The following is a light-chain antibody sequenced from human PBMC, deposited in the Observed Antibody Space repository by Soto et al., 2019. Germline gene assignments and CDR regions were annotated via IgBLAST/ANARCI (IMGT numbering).Light chain of an antibody. CDR3: QQSYSTPWT. CDR1: QSISGW. CDR2: TAS. Sequence: DIQITQSPSSVSASVGDRVTITCRASQSISGWLAWYQQKPGKAPKLLIYTASNLQSGVPSRFSGSGSGTDFTLTISSLQPEDFATYYCQQSYSTPWTFGQGTKVDI. J-gene: IGKJ1*01. V-gene: IGKV1-12*01.